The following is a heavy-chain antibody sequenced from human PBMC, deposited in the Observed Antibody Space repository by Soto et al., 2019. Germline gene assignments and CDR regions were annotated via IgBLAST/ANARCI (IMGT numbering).Heavy chain of an antibody. CDR2: ISWNSGQL. CDR3: EKDKSAGEYSYYRYMDV. Sequence: EVLLVESGGGLVQPARPLRLSCEASGFNFENYAMHWVRQAPGKGLEWVSAISWNSGQLDYAGSVRGRFTISRDDGKNSLYLEMNSLRPDDTALYFCEKDKSAGEYSYYRYMDVWGRGTTVIVSS. V-gene: IGHV3-9*01. CDR1: GFNFENYA. D-gene: IGHD2-21*01. J-gene: IGHJ6*03.